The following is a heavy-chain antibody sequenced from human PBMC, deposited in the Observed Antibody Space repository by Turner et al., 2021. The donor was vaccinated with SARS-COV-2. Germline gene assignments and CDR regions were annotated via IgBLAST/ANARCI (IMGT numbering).Heavy chain of an antibody. CDR1: GYTLTELS. J-gene: IGHJ6*02. V-gene: IGHV1-24*01. Sequence: QVQLVQSGAEVKKPGASVKVSCKVSGYTLTELSMHWVRPAPGKGLEWMGGIDPEDAKTIYAQKFQGRVTMTEDTSTDTAYMEVSSLRSEDTAVYYCATATVIYGDYENYYYYYGMDVWGQGTTVTVSS. CDR2: IDPEDAKT. D-gene: IGHD4-17*01. CDR3: ATATVIYGDYENYYYYYGMDV.